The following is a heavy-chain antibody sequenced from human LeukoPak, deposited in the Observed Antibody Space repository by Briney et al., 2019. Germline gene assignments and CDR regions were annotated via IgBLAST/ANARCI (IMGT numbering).Heavy chain of an antibody. J-gene: IGHJ5*02. V-gene: IGHV6-1*01. D-gene: IGHD2-2*01. CDR1: GDSVSSNSAA. Sequence: SQTLSLTCALSGDSVSSNSAAWNWIRQSPSRGLEWLGRTYYRSKWYNDYAVSVKSRITINPDTSKNQFSLQLNSVAPEDTAVYYCARDPAYQTLNGWFDPWGQGTLVTVSS. CDR3: ARDPAYQTLNGWFDP. CDR2: TYYRSKWYN.